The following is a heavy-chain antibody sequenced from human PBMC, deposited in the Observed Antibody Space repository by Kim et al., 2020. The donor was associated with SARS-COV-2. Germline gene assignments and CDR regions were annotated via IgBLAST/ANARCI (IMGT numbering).Heavy chain of an antibody. Sequence: YANSVRGRFTTSRDNSKNALNLEMNSLRVEDTALSYCAKVTAITAPFYDYWGQGTPVTVSS. D-gene: IGHD2-21*02. J-gene: IGHJ4*02. V-gene: IGHV3-23*01. CDR3: AKVTAITAPFYDY.